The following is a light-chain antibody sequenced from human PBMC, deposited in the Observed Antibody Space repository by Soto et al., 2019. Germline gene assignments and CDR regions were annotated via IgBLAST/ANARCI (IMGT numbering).Light chain of an antibody. CDR2: DVG. V-gene: IGLV2-14*01. J-gene: IGLJ2*01. Sequence: QSALTQPASVSGSPGQSITISCTGTSSDVGGYNYVSWYQQHPGKAPKLMIYDVGNRPSGVSNRFSGSKSGNTASLTISGLQAEDEADYYCSSYTSISTVVFGGGTKVTVL. CDR1: SSDVGGYNY. CDR3: SSYTSISTVV.